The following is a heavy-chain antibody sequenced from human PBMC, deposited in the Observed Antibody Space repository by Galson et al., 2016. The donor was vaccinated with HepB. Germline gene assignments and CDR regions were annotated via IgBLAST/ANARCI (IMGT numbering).Heavy chain of an antibody. D-gene: IGHD5-24*01. CDR2: IKSDESWK. CDR3: ARDGDAYNFDY. CDR1: GFTFSSFA. Sequence: SLRLSCAASGFTFSSFAMSWVRQTPGKGLVWVSRIKSDESWKNYADSVKGRFTISRDNAKNTLYLQMNSLRAEDTAVYYCARDGDAYNFDYWGQGTLVTVSS. V-gene: IGHV3-74*01. J-gene: IGHJ4*02.